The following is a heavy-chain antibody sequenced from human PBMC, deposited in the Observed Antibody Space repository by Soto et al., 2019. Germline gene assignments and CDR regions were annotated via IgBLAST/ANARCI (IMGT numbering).Heavy chain of an antibody. CDR3: AVITGTNGY. CDR1: GGSFSGYY. D-gene: IGHD1-7*01. V-gene: IGHV4-59*01. J-gene: IGHJ4*02. CDR2: IYYSGST. Sequence: SETLSLTCAVYGGSFSGYYWSWIRQPPGKGLEWIGYIYYSGSTNYNPSLKSRVTISVDTSKNQFSLKLSSVTAADTAVYYCAVITGTNGYWGQGTLVTVSS.